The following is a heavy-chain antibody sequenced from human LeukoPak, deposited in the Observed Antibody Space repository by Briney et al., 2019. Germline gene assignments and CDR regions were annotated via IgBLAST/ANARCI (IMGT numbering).Heavy chain of an antibody. Sequence: GGSLRLSCAASGINFITYALHWVPQAPGKGLEWVAVISDDGVNKYFADSVKGRFTISRDNAKNSLYLQMNSLRAEDTAVYYCARVLLWFGESYYYGMDVWGQGTTVTVSS. D-gene: IGHD3-10*01. V-gene: IGHV3-30-3*01. CDR3: ARVLLWFGESYYYGMDV. CDR1: GINFITYA. J-gene: IGHJ6*02. CDR2: ISDDGVNK.